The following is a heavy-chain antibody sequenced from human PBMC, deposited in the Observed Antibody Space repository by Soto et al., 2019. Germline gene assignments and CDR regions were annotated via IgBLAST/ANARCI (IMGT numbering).Heavy chain of an antibody. CDR1: GGSISSSNYY. J-gene: IGHJ6*02. CDR3: ARGGYCSGASCAYMGHYYYYGMDV. D-gene: IGHD2-15*01. V-gene: IGHV4-39*01. Sequence: SETLSLTCTVSGGSISSSNYYWGWIRHPPGKGLEWIGSIYYSGSTYYNPSLKSRVTISVDTSKNQFSLKLSSVTAADTAMYYCARGGYCSGASCAYMGHYYYYGMDVWGQGTTVTVSS. CDR2: IYYSGST.